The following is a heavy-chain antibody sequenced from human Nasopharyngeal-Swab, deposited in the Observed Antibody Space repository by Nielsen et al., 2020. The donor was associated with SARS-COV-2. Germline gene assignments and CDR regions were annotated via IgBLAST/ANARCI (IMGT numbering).Heavy chain of an antibody. Sequence: WIRQPPGKALEWLAHIFSNDEKSYSTSLKSRLTISKDTSKSQVVLTMTNMDPVDTATYYCARMAEMATEKFDYWGQGTLVTVPQ. D-gene: IGHD5-24*01. CDR2: IFSNDEK. V-gene: IGHV2-26*01. CDR3: ARMAEMATEKFDY. J-gene: IGHJ4*02.